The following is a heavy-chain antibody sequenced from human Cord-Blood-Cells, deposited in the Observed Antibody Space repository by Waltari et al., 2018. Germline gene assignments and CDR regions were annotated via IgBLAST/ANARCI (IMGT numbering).Heavy chain of an antibody. CDR1: GYTFTSYD. D-gene: IGHD6-6*01. Sequence: QVQLVQSGAEVTKPGASVKVSCTAYGYTFTSYDINWVRQATGQGLGWMGWMNPNSGNTGYAQKFQGRVTITRNTSISTAYMELSSLRSEDTAVYYCARGPPLYSSSSGVDYWGQGTLVTVSS. CDR2: MNPNSGNT. CDR3: ARGPPLYSSSSGVDY. V-gene: IGHV1-8*03. J-gene: IGHJ4*02.